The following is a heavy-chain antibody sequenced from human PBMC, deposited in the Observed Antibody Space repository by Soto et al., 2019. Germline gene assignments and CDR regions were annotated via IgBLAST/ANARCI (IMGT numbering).Heavy chain of an antibody. CDR1: GYTFTSYD. J-gene: IGHJ6*02. D-gene: IGHD3-3*01. Sequence: ASVKVSCKASGYTFTSYDINWVRQATGQGLEWMGWMNPNSGNTGYAQKFQGRVTMTRNTSISTAYMELSSLRSEDTAVYYCARGLRFLEWLSFYYYYGMDVWGQGPTVTASS. V-gene: IGHV1-8*01. CDR3: ARGLRFLEWLSFYYYYGMDV. CDR2: MNPNSGNT.